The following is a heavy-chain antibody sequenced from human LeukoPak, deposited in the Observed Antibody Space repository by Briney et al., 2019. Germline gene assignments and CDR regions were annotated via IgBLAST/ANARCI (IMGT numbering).Heavy chain of an antibody. V-gene: IGHV1-2*02. CDR3: ARDLGTTVNAFDI. J-gene: IGHJ3*02. Sequence: ASVKVSCKASGYTFTGYYMHWVRQAPGQGLEWMGWINPNSGGTNYAQKFQGRVTMTRDTSISTAYMELSSLRSDDTAVYYCARDLGTTVNAFDIWGQGTMVTVSS. CDR2: INPNSGGT. CDR1: GYTFTGYY. D-gene: IGHD4-17*01.